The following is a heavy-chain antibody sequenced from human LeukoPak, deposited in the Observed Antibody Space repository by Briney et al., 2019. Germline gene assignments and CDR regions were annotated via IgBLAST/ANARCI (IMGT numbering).Heavy chain of an antibody. D-gene: IGHD1-26*01. Sequence: ASVKVSCKASGYTFTGYYMHWVRQAPGQGLEWMGWINPNSGGTNYAQKFQGRVTMTRDTSISTAYMELSRLRSDDTAVYYCARDYSGSYSLTFAFDIWGQGTMVTVSS. CDR2: INPNSGGT. CDR1: GYTFTGYY. V-gene: IGHV1-2*02. CDR3: ARDYSGSYSLTFAFDI. J-gene: IGHJ3*02.